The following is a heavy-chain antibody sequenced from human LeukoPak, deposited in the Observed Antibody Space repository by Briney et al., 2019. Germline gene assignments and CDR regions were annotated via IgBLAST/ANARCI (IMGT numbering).Heavy chain of an antibody. D-gene: IGHD3-22*01. Sequence: PGGSLRLSCAASGFTFSSYGMSWVRQAPGKGLEWVANIKQDGSEKYYVDSVKGRFTISRDNAKNSLYLQMNSLRAEDTAVYYCARERRITMIVVVTPIDYWGQGTLVTVSS. CDR3: ARERRITMIVVVTPIDY. V-gene: IGHV3-7*01. CDR2: IKQDGSEK. J-gene: IGHJ4*02. CDR1: GFTFSSYG.